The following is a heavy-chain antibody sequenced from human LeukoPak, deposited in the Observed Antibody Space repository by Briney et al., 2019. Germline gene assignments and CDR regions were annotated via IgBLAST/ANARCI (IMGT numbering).Heavy chain of an antibody. V-gene: IGHV3-74*01. Sequence: GESLRLSCAASGFTFSSYWMHWVRQAPGKGLVWVSRINSDGSSTSYADSVKGRFTISRDNAKNTLYLQMNSLRAEDTAVYYCARDRAGGDGTFDIWGQGTMVTVSS. J-gene: IGHJ3*02. CDR2: INSDGSST. CDR1: GFTFSSYW. D-gene: IGHD2-21*02. CDR3: ARDRAGGDGTFDI.